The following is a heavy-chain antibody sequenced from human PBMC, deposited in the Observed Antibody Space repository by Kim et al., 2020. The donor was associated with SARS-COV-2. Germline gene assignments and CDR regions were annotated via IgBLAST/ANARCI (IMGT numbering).Heavy chain of an antibody. Sequence: SETLSLTCTVSGGSISSSSYYWGWIRQPPGKGLEWIGSIYYSGSTYYNPSLKSRVTISVDTSKNQFSLKLSPVTAPATAAYYCAKSTGITMIVVAINDA. CDR2: IYYSGST. CDR3: AKSTGITMIVVAINDA. J-gene: IGHJ3*01. D-gene: IGHD3-22*01. CDR1: GGSISSSSYY. V-gene: IGHV4-39*07.